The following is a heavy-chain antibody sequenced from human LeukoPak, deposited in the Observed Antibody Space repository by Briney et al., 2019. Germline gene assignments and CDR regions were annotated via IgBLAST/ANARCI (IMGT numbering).Heavy chain of an antibody. J-gene: IGHJ4*02. D-gene: IGHD3-9*01. CDR1: GFTFSSYG. CDR2: ISYDGSNK. Sequence: GRSLRLSCAASGFTFSSYGMHWVRQAPGKGLEWVAVISYDGSNKYYADSVKGRFTISRDNSKNTPYLQMNSLRAEDTAVYYCAKGYFDWLLPGNYFDYWGQGTLVTVSS. V-gene: IGHV3-30*18. CDR3: AKGYFDWLLPGNYFDY.